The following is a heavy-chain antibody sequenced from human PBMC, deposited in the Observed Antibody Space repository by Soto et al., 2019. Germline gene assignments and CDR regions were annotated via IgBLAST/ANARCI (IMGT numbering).Heavy chain of an antibody. Sequence: QVQLVQSGAEVKKPGASVKVSCKASGYTFTSYAMHWVRQAPGQRLEWMGWINAGNGNTKYSQKFQGRVTITRDTSASTAYMELSSLRSEDTAMYYCARDQSMTTKEFDYWGQGTLVTVSS. V-gene: IGHV1-3*01. CDR3: ARDQSMTTKEFDY. D-gene: IGHD4-17*01. CDR1: GYTFTSYA. J-gene: IGHJ4*02. CDR2: INAGNGNT.